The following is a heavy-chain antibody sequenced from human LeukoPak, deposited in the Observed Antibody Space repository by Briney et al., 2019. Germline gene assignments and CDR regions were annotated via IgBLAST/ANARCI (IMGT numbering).Heavy chain of an antibody. CDR2: ISSSSSYI. V-gene: IGHV3-21*01. CDR3: TRLAPYCSGGSCYSGG. Sequence: PGGSLRLSCAASGFTFSSYSMNWVRQAPGKGLEWVSSISSSSSYIYYADSVKGRFTISRDNAKNSLYLQMNSLRAEDTAVYYCTRLAPYCSGGSCYSGGWGQGTLVTVSS. J-gene: IGHJ4*02. CDR1: GFTFSSYS. D-gene: IGHD2-15*01.